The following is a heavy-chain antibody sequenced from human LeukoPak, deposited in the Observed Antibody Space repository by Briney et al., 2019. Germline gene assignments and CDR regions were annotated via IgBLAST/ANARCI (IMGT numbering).Heavy chain of an antibody. CDR1: GFTFSGSA. J-gene: IGHJ6*03. V-gene: IGHV3-73*01. CDR3: TRSGPLEVVVPAATLWGDYYYYYMDV. CDR2: IRSKANSYAT. D-gene: IGHD2-2*01. Sequence: TGGSLKLSCAASGFTFSGSAMHWVRQASGKGLEWVGRIRSKANSYATAYAASVKGRFTISRDDSKNTAYLQMNSLKTEDTAVYYCTRSGPLEVVVPAATLWGDYYYYYMDVWGKGTTVTVSS.